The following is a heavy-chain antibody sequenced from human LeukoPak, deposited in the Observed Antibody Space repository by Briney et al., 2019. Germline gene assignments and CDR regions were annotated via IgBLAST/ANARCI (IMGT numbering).Heavy chain of an antibody. CDR2: IYYSGST. J-gene: IGHJ4*02. D-gene: IGHD3-3*01. Sequence: SETLSLTCTVSGGSISSYYWSWIRQPPGKGLEWIGYIYYSGSTNYNPSLKSRVTISVDTSKNQFSLKLSSVTAADTAVYYRARHFHRPVTIFGAAPENYFDYWGQGTLVTVSS. CDR1: GGSISSYY. V-gene: IGHV4-59*08. CDR3: ARHFHRPVTIFGAAPENYFDY.